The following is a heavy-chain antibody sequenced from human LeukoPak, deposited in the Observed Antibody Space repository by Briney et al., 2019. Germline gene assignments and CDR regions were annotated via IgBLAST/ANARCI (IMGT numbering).Heavy chain of an antibody. CDR1: RYPFTNYD. CDR3: LGGAANWGFDY. V-gene: IGHV1-8*01. J-gene: IGHJ4*02. Sequence: ASVKVSCKASRYPFTNYDINWVRQATGQGLEGMDWTSPNSGNTGYAQKLQGRGTMTRTTSISTAYMELTSLRSEDTAVYYCLGGAANWGFDYWGQGALVTVSS. CDR2: TSPNSGNT. D-gene: IGHD7-27*01.